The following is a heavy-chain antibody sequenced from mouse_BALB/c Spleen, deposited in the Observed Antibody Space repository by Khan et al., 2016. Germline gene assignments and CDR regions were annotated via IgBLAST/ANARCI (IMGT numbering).Heavy chain of an antibody. D-gene: IGHD2-1*01. J-gene: IGHJ3*01. CDR1: GFTFSSYG. CDR2: MKSNDGYT. V-gene: IGHV5-6-3*01. CDR3: TRGGLPRFTY. Sequence: EVELVESGGGSVQPGGSLKLSCTASGFTFSSYGMCWIRQTPDKRLELVATMKSNDGYTYSPNNMKGRFTISRDNAKNTLYLQISSLKSEDTAMYYCTRGGLPRFTYWGQGTLVTVSA.